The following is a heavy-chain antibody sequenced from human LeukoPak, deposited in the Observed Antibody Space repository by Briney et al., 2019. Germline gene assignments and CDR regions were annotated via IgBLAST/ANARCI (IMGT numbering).Heavy chain of an antibody. D-gene: IGHD2-2*02. CDR3: ARVVVPAAIDAFDI. Sequence: SETLSLTCAVYGGSFSGYYWSWIRQPPGKGLEWIGEINHSGSTNYNPSLKSRVTISVDTSKNQFSLKLSSVTAADTAVYYCARVVVPAAIDAFDIWGQGTMVTVFS. J-gene: IGHJ3*02. V-gene: IGHV4-34*01. CDR1: GGSFSGYY. CDR2: INHSGST.